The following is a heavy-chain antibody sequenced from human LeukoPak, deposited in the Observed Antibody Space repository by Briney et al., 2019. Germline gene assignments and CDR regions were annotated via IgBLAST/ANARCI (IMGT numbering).Heavy chain of an antibody. CDR1: GGSFSGYY. J-gene: IGHJ6*03. D-gene: IGHD2-15*01. CDR2: INHSGST. Sequence: PSETLSLTCAVYGGSFSGYYWSWIRQPPGKGLEWIGEINHSGSTNYNPSLKSRVTISVDTSKNRFSLKLSSVTAADTAVYYCARGHPTGYCSGGSCYYYYYMDVWGKGTTVTVSS. V-gene: IGHV4-34*01. CDR3: ARGHPTGYCSGGSCYYYYYMDV.